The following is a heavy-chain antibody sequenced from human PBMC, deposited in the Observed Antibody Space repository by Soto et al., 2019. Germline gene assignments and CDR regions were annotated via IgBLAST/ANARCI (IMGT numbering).Heavy chain of an antibody. CDR2: INSDGSST. J-gene: IGHJ4*02. CDR3: ARMVPYDSSGYYGGY. V-gene: IGHV3-74*01. CDR1: GFTFSSYW. D-gene: IGHD3-22*01. Sequence: PGGSLRLSCAASGFTFSSYWMHWVRQAPGKGLVWVSRINSDGSSTSYADSVKGRFTISRDNAKNSLYLQMNSLRAEDTAVYYCARMVPYDSSGYYGGYWGQGTLVTVSS.